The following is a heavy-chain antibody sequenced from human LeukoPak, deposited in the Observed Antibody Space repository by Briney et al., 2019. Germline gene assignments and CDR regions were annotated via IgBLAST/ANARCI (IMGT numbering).Heavy chain of an antibody. V-gene: IGHV3-48*03. CDR3: ARWTRVTSSSLWYFDL. CDR1: GFTFSSYE. D-gene: IGHD6-6*01. J-gene: IGHJ2*01. CDR2: IHNGGSST. Sequence: GGSLRLSCVASGFTFSSYEMNWVRQAPGEGLEWVSYIHNGGSSTYYADSVKGRFTISRDSGKNSLHLQMNSLRVEDTAVYYCARWTRVTSSSLWYFDLWGRGTLVTVSS.